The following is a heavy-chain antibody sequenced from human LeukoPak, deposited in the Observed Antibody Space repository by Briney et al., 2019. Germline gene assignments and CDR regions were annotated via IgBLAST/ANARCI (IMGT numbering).Heavy chain of an antibody. CDR2: ISGSGGST. CDR1: GFTFSSYA. Sequence: GGSLRLSCAASGFTFSSYAMSWVRQAPGKGLEWVSAISGSGGSTYYADSVKGRFTISRDNSKNTLYLQMNSLRAEDTAVYYCAKDARDSGTYHYYYYMDVWGKGTTVTVSS. D-gene: IGHD1-26*01. CDR3: AKDARDSGTYHYYYYMDV. J-gene: IGHJ6*03. V-gene: IGHV3-23*01.